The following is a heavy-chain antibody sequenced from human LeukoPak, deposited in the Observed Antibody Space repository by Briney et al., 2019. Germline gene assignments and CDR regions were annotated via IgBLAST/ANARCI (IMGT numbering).Heavy chain of an antibody. D-gene: IGHD3-9*01. CDR2: IWYDGSNK. V-gene: IGHV3-30*02. CDR1: GFTFSSYG. CDR3: AKEGYYDILTGVHYGMDV. J-gene: IGHJ6*02. Sequence: GGSLRLSCAASGFTFSSYGMHWVRQAPGKGLEWVAVIWYDGSNKYYADSVKGRFTISRDNSKNTLYLQMNSLRAEDTAVYYCAKEGYYDILTGVHYGMDVWGQGTTVTVSS.